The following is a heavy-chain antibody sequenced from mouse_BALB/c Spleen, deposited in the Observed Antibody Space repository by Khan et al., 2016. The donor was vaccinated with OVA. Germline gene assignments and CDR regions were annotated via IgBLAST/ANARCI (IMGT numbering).Heavy chain of an antibody. CDR3: ARNYDYDEGLAY. CDR2: IWSGGST. D-gene: IGHD2-4*01. J-gene: IGHJ3*01. V-gene: IGHV2-2*02. CDR1: GFSLTTYG. Sequence: VQLQESGPGLVQPSQSLSITCTVSGFSLTTYGVHWVRQSPGKGLEWLGVIWSGGSTDYNAAFISRLSIRKDSSKSQVFFIMNSLQVNDTAIYYCARNYDYDEGLAYWGQGTLVTVSA.